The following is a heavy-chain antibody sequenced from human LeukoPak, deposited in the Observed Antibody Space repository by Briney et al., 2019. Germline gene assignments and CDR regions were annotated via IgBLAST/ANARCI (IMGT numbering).Heavy chain of an antibody. J-gene: IGHJ4*02. CDR3: ARDGDGYNSPFDY. V-gene: IGHV3-7*01. D-gene: IGHD5-24*01. CDR1: GITITTYW. Sequence: GGSLRLSCAASGITITTYWMSWVRQTPGKGLEWVANIKQDGSEKYYEDSVKGRFTISRDNAKNSLYLQMNSLRAEDTAVYFCARDGDGYNSPFDYWGQGTLVTVSS. CDR2: IKQDGSEK.